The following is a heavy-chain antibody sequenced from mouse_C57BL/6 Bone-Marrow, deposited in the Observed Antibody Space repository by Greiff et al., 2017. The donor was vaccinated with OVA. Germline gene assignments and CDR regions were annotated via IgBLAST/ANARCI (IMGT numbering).Heavy chain of an antibody. V-gene: IGHV1-64*01. J-gene: IGHJ3*01. CDR1: GYTFTSYW. CDR3: ARSPVVATDAY. Sequence: QVQLQQPGAELVKPGASVKLSCKASGYTFTSYWMHWVKQRPGQGLEWIGMIHPNSGSTNYNEKFKSKATLTVDKSSSTAYMQLSSLTSEDSAVYYCARSPVVATDAYWGQGTLVTVSA. CDR2: IHPNSGST. D-gene: IGHD1-1*01.